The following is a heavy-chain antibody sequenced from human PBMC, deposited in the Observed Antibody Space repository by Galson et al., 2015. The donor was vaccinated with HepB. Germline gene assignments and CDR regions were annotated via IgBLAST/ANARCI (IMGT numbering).Heavy chain of an antibody. Sequence: TLSLTCTVSDGSLSPYYWAWVRQPPGRGLEWIGHVHYTGTSTFNPSLMGRASISLDKSNNQFSLRLTSVTATDTAFYYCVRRKYSFDSRSYSLVDYLDYWGQGVLVTVSS. CDR3: VRRKYSFDSRSYSLVDYLDY. CDR1: DGSLSPYY. D-gene: IGHD2-21*01. CDR2: VHYTGTS. V-gene: IGHV4-59*08. J-gene: IGHJ4*02.